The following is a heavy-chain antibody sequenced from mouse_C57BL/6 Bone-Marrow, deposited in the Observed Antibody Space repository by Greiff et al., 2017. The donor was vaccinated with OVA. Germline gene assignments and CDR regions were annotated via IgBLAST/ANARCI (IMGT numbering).Heavy chain of an antibody. J-gene: IGHJ4*01. CDR3: TRGEGYYAMDY. CDR2: ISRGGDYT. Sequence: EVHLVEPGAGLVKPGGSLKLSCAASGFTFSSYAMSWVRQTPEKRLEWVAYISRGGDYTYYADTVKGRFTISRDNARNTLYLQMSSLKSEDTAMYYCTRGEGYYAMDYWGQGTSVTVSS. CDR1: GFTFSSYA. V-gene: IGHV5-9-1*02.